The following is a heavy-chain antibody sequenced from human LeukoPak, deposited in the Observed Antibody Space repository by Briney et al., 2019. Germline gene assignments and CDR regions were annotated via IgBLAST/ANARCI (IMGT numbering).Heavy chain of an antibody. CDR1: GFTFSSYS. J-gene: IGHJ6*03. CDR2: ISSSSSYI. CDR3: ARDPFSGGFGDYYYYYMDV. V-gene: IGHV3-21*01. Sequence: GGSLRLSCAASGFTFSSYSMNWVRQAPGKGLEWVSCISSSSSYIYYADSVKGRFTISRDNAKNSLYLQMNSLRAGDTAVYYCARDPFSGGFGDYYYYYMDVWGKGTTVTVSS. D-gene: IGHD3-10*01.